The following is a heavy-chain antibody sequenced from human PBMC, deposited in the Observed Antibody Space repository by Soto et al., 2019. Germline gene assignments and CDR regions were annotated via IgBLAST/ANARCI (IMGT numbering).Heavy chain of an antibody. CDR3: ARDRGAVPGD. Sequence: EVQLVESGGGLVQPGGSLRLSCAASGFSVTTNYMSWVRQAPGKGLEWVSVIYPGTSTYYADSVKGRFTISRDNSENTLYLQMNSLRAEDTAVYYCARDRGAVPGDWGQGTLVTVSS. V-gene: IGHV3-66*01. CDR1: GFSVTTNY. CDR2: IYPGTST. J-gene: IGHJ4*02. D-gene: IGHD6-19*01.